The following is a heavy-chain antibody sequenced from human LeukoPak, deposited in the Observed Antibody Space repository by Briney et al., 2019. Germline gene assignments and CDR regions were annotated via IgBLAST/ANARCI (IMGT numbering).Heavy chain of an antibody. CDR1: GGSISSGDYY. D-gene: IGHD3-3*01. V-gene: IGHV4-30-4*01. J-gene: IGHJ4*02. CDR3: ARVVFWSGYHYFDY. Sequence: SQTLSLTCSVSGGSISSGDYYWSWIRQPPGKGLEWIGYIFYTGSTYYNPSLTSRVTISIDTSKNQLSLRPTSVTAADTAVYYCARVVFWSGYHYFDYWGQGTLVTVSS. CDR2: IFYTGST.